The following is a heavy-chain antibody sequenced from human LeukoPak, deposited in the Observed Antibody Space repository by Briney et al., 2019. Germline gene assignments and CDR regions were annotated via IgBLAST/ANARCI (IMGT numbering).Heavy chain of an antibody. Sequence: NSSETLSLTCTVSGVSIKDYYWSWFRQPAGKGLEWIGRIYTTGNTNYNPSLKSRVTISVDTSKNQFSLKLSSVTAADTAVYYCARTTEGGYTYDYFYYYYMDVWGKGTTVTISS. V-gene: IGHV4-4*07. J-gene: IGHJ6*03. CDR3: ARTTEGGYTYDYFYYYYMDV. CDR2: IYTTGNT. CDR1: GVSIKDYY. D-gene: IGHD5-18*01.